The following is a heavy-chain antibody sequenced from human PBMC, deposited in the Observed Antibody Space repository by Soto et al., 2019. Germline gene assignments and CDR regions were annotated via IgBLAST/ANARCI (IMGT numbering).Heavy chain of an antibody. CDR2: IYYSGST. CDR3: ARRYGGNFDY. V-gene: IGHV4-59*01. D-gene: IGHD3-16*01. CDR1: GGSISSYY. Sequence: SETLSLTCTVSGGSISSYYWSWIRQPPGKRLEWIGYIYYSGSTNYNPSLKSRVTISVDTSKNQFSLKLSSVTAADTAVYYCARRYGGNFDYWGQGTLVTVSS. J-gene: IGHJ4*02.